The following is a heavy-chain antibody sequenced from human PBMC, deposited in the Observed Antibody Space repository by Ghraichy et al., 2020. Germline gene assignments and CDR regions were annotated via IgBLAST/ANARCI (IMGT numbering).Heavy chain of an antibody. CDR2: VYYSGST. CDR3: ASRSDRSAFDI. D-gene: IGHD6-25*01. CDR1: GGSISSYY. V-gene: IGHV4-59*01. Sequence: TLSLTCTVSGGSISSYYWSWIRQPPGKGLEWIGYVYYSGSTNYNPSLKSRVTISVDTSKNQFSLKLSSVTAADTAVYYCASRSDRSAFDIWGQGTMVTVSS. J-gene: IGHJ3*02.